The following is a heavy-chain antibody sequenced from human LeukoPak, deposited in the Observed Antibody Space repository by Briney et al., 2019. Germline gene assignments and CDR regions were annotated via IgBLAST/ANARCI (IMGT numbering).Heavy chain of an antibody. J-gene: IGHJ4*02. CDR1: GGSISSSSYY. V-gene: IGHV4-39*07. D-gene: IGHD2-15*01. CDR3: ARERGSGGFDY. CDR2: IYFSGST. Sequence: PSETLSLTCTVSGGSISSSSYYWGWIRQPPGKGLEWIGYIYFSGSTDYNPSLKGRVTISVDASKNQFSLKLTSVTAADTAVYYCARERGSGGFDYWGQGTLVTVSS.